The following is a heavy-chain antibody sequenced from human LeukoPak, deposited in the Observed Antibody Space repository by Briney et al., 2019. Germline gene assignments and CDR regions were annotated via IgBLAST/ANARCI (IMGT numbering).Heavy chain of an antibody. CDR2: ISASGGST. Sequence: GGSLRLSCAASGFTFSSYGMSWVRQAPGKGLDWVSTISASGGSTYYADSVRGRFTISRDNSKNTLYLQMNSLRVDDTAVYYCAKIGWDDAFDIWGQGTMVTVSS. CDR3: AKIGWDDAFDI. J-gene: IGHJ3*02. V-gene: IGHV3-23*01. D-gene: IGHD6-19*01. CDR1: GFTFSSYG.